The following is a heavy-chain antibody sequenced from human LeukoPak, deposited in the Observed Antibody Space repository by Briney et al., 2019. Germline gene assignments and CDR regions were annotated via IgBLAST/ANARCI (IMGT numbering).Heavy chain of an antibody. CDR1: VFTFSSFV. J-gene: IGHJ4*02. V-gene: IGHV3-64D*06. CDR3: VNQISGWVY. Sequence: GGSLRLSCSASVFTFSSFVMHWVRQAPGKGLEYVSRITSNGGSTYYADSVKGRFTISRDNSKNTLYLQMSSLRAEDTAVYYCVNQISGWVYWGQGTMVTVSS. D-gene: IGHD6-19*01. CDR2: ITSNGGST.